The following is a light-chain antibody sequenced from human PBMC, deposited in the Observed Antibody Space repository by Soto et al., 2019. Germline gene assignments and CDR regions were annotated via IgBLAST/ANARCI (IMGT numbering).Light chain of an antibody. CDR1: SSDVGGFDY. V-gene: IGLV2-14*01. J-gene: IGLJ2*01. CDR3: NSYTRNKVI. Sequence: QSVLTQPASVSGSPGQSITISCTGTSSDVGGFDYVSWYQQYPGKAPKLIIYEVSYRPSGVSHRFSGSKSGNTASLTISGLQAEDEADYYCNSYTRNKVIFGGGTKLTVL. CDR2: EVS.